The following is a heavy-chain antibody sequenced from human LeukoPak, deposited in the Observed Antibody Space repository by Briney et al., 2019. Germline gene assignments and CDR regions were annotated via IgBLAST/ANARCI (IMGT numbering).Heavy chain of an antibody. J-gene: IGHJ5*02. D-gene: IGHD6-13*01. CDR2: FDPEDGET. Sequence: ASVKVSCKVSGYTLTELSMHWVRQAPGKGLEWMGGFDPEDGETIYAQKFQGRVTMTEDTSTDTAYMELSSRRSEDTAVYYCATHAISIAAAGDNWFDPWGQGTLVTVSS. CDR3: ATHAISIAAAGDNWFDP. V-gene: IGHV1-24*01. CDR1: GYTLTELS.